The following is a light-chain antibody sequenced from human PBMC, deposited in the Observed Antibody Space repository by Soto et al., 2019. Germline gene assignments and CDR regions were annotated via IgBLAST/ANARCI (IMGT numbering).Light chain of an antibody. J-gene: IGKJ1*01. CDR3: QQYDSPWT. V-gene: IGKV3-20*01. Sequence: IVLTQSPGTLSLSPGERGTLSCRASQSVSNRYLAWYQQKPGQAPRLLIYDATTRATGVPDRFSGSGSGTDFTLTISRLEPEDFAVYYCQQYDSPWTFGQGTKVDIK. CDR2: DAT. CDR1: QSVSNRY.